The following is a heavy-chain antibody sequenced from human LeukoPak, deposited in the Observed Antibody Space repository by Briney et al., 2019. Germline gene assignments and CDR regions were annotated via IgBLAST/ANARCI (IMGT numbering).Heavy chain of an antibody. CDR2: IYYSGST. V-gene: IGHV4-39*01. CDR3: ASYDSSGYYFRDH. CDR1: GGSISSSSYY. D-gene: IGHD3-22*01. Sequence: SETLSLTCTVSGGSISSSSYYWGWIRQPPGKGLEWIGSIYYSGSTYYNPSLKSRVTISVDTSKNQFSLKLSSVTAADTAVYYCASYDSSGYYFRDHWGQGTLVPVSS. J-gene: IGHJ4*02.